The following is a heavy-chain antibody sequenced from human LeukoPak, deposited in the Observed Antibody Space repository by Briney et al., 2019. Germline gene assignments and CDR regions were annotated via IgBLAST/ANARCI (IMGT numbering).Heavy chain of an antibody. D-gene: IGHD3-10*01. CDR2: ISGRGGST. CDR3: AKDKNTMVRGVIRYVFDY. Sequence: PGGTLRLSCAASGFPFSSYGMSWVRQAPGKGLEWVSAISGRGGSTYYADSAKGRFTISRDNSKNTLYLQMNSLRDDDTAVYYCAKDKNTMVRGVIRYVFDYWGQGTLVTVSS. J-gene: IGHJ4*02. CDR1: GFPFSSYG. V-gene: IGHV3-23*01.